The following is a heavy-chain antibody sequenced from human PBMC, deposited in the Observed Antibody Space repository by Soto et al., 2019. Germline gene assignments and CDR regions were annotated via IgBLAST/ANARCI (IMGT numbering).Heavy chain of an antibody. V-gene: IGHV1-18*01. CDR3: ARKANYYDSSGCDY. CDR2: ISAYNGNT. J-gene: IGHJ4*02. CDR1: GYTFTSYG. Sequence: GASVKVSCKASGYTFTSYGISWVRQAPGQGLEWMGWISAYNGNTNYAQKLQGRVTMTTDTSTSTAYMELRSLRSDDTAVYYCARKANYYDSSGCDYWGQGTLVTVSS. D-gene: IGHD3-22*01.